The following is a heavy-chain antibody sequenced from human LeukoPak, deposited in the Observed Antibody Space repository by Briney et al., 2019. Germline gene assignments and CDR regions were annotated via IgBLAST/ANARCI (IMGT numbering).Heavy chain of an antibody. CDR3: ARDGDMLTDYYVHEYDY. CDR1: GFTFRSYS. Sequence: PGGSLRLSCAASGFTFRSYSMNWVRQAPGKGLEWVAFISYDGTNKYYADSVKGRFTISRDNSKNTLYLQMNSLRAEDTAVYFCARDGDMLTDYYVHEYDYWGQGTLVTVSS. V-gene: IGHV3-30*03. J-gene: IGHJ4*02. CDR2: ISYDGTNK. D-gene: IGHD3-9*01.